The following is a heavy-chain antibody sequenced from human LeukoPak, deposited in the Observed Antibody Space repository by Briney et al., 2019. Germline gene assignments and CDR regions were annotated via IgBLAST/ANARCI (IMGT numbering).Heavy chain of an antibody. V-gene: IGHV1-2*02. CDR3: ARDPSGSYSQRAFDI. Sequence: ASVKVSCKASGYTFTGYYMHWVRQAPGQGLEWMGWINPNSGGTNYAQKFQGRVTMTRDTSISTAYMELSSLRSDDTAVYYCARDPSGSYSQRAFDIWGQGTMVIVSS. J-gene: IGHJ3*02. CDR1: GYTFTGYY. CDR2: INPNSGGT. D-gene: IGHD3-10*01.